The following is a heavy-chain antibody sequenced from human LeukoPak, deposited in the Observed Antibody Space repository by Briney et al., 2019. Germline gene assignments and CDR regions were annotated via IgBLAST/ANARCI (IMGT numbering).Heavy chain of an antibody. CDR1: GYSISSGYY. CDR3: ARVGCTNGVCYMDV. D-gene: IGHD2-8*01. Sequence: SETLSLTCTASGYSISSGYYWGWIRQPPGKGLEWIGSIYHSGSTYYNPSLKSRVTISVDTSKNQFSLKLSSVTAADTAVYYCARVGCTNGVCYMDVWGKGTTVTVSS. J-gene: IGHJ6*04. V-gene: IGHV4-38-2*02. CDR2: IYHSGST.